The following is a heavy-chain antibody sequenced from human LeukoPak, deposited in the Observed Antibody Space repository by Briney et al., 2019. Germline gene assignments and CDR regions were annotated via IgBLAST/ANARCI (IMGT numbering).Heavy chain of an antibody. CDR3: ARDSGYTSGSFNFDY. CDR1: GYTFTSYG. D-gene: IGHD1-26*01. J-gene: IGHJ4*02. V-gene: IGHV1-18*01. CDR2: ISAYNGNT. Sequence: GASVKVSCKASGYTFTSYGISWVRQAPGQGLEWMGWISAYNGNTNYAQKLQGRVTMTTDTSTSTAYMELRSLRSDDTAVYYCARDSGYTSGSFNFDYWGQGTLVTVSS.